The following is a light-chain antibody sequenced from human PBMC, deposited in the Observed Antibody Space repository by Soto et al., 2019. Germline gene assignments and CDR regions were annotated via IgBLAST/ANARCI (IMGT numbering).Light chain of an antibody. CDR2: GAS. CDR1: LPISNK. CDR3: QQYENWPPAVT. Sequence: DIVLTQSPATLSVSPGERATLSCRASLPISNKLAWYQQRPGQSLRLLIYGASARAHGVPARFSGCGSGTEFTLTISSLQSEDLAVYYCQQYENWPPAVTFGGGTNVEIK. V-gene: IGKV3-15*01. J-gene: IGKJ4*01.